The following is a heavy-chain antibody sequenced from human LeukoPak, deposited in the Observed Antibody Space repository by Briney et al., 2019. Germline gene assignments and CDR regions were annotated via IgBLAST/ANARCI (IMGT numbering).Heavy chain of an antibody. CDR2: INSDGSST. CDR1: GFTFSSCW. J-gene: IGHJ4*02. D-gene: IGHD6-13*01. V-gene: IGHV3-74*01. CDR3: AKAQQLVPLGY. Sequence: GGSLRLSCAASGFTFSSCWMHWVRQAPGKGLVWVSRINSDGSSTSYADSVKGRFTISRDNAKNTLYLQMNSLRAEDTAVYYCAKAQQLVPLGYWGQGTLVTVSS.